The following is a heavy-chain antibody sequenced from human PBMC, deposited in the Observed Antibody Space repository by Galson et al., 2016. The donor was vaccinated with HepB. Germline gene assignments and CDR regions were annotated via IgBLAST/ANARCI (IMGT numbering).Heavy chain of an antibody. CDR2: ISITSGYK. D-gene: IGHD6-19*01. CDR3: ARSGAWSISWMDL. Sequence: SLRLSCAVSGFTVSNNYMSWVRQAPGKGLEWVSFISITSGYKYYADSLKGRVTISRDNAKNSLSLQMNSLRADDTAVYYCARSGAWSISWMDLWGQGATVTVSS. CDR1: GFTVSNNY. J-gene: IGHJ6*02. V-gene: IGHV3-11*03.